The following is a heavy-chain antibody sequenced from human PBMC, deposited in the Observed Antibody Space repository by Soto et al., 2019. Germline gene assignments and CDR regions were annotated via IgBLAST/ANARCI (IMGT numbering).Heavy chain of an antibody. Sequence: GASVKVSCKASGYTFTSYGISWVRQAPGQGLEWMGWISAYNGNTNYAQKLQGRVTMTTDTSTSTAYMELRSLRSDDTAVYYCAREYDSSSWPEPDDWGQGTLVTVSS. J-gene: IGHJ4*02. CDR3: AREYDSSSWPEPDD. D-gene: IGHD6-13*01. V-gene: IGHV1-18*01. CDR2: ISAYNGNT. CDR1: GYTFTSYG.